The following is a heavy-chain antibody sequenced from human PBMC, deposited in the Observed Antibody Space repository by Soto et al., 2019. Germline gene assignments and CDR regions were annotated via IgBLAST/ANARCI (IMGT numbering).Heavy chain of an antibody. D-gene: IGHD3-3*01. Sequence: ASVKVSCKASGYTFINYALHWVRQAPGQRLEWMGWINAGTGKTLYSQRFQDRVTITRDTSANTAYMDLSSLRSEDTAVYYCARSTRSGLTYYYAMDVWGQGTTVTVSS. CDR2: INAGTGKT. CDR3: ARSTRSGLTYYYAMDV. CDR1: GYTFINYA. J-gene: IGHJ6*02. V-gene: IGHV1-3*01.